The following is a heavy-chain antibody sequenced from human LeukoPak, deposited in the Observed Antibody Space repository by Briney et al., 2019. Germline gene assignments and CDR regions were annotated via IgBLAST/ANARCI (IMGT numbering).Heavy chain of an antibody. D-gene: IGHD1-26*01. J-gene: IGHJ4*02. Sequence: PGGSLRLSCAASGFTFSSYAMSWVRQAPGKGLEWVSAISGSGGSTYYADSVKGRFTISRDNSKNTLYLQMNSLRAEDTAVYYCAKPMEYSGIVGANPPFDYWGQGTLVTVSS. CDR2: ISGSGGST. CDR3: AKPMEYSGIVGANPPFDY. CDR1: GFTFSSYA. V-gene: IGHV3-23*01.